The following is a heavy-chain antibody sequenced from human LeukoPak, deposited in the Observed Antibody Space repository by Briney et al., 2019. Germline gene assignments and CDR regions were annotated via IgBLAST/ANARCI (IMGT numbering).Heavy chain of an antibody. J-gene: IGHJ5*02. CDR2: IYTSGST. CDR1: GGSISSGSYY. V-gene: IGHV4-61*02. CDR3: ARITAAGTGFDP. Sequence: SETLSLTCSVSGGSISSGSYYGSWIRQPAGKGLEWIGRIYTSGSTNYNPSLKSRVTISADTSKNQFSLNLNAVTAADTAVYYCARITAAGTGFDPWGQGTLVTASS. D-gene: IGHD6-13*01.